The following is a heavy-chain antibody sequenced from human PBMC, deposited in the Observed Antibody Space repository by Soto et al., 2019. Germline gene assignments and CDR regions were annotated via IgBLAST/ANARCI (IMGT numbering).Heavy chain of an antibody. CDR3: ARGVSSGYLGYFDY. CDR2: IIPIFGTA. Sequence: SVKVSCKASGGTFSSYAISWVRQAPGQGLEWMGGIIPIFGTANYAQKFQGRVTITADKSTSTAYMELSSLRSEDTAVYYCARGVSSGYLGYFDYWGQGTLVTVSS. V-gene: IGHV1-69*06. D-gene: IGHD3-22*01. CDR1: GGTFSSYA. J-gene: IGHJ4*02.